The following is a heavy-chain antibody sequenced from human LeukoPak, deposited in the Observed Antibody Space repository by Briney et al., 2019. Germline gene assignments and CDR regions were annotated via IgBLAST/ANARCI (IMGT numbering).Heavy chain of an antibody. CDR1: EFTLSRYC. CDR2: INQDGSEK. Sequence: PGGSLRLSCAASEFTLSRYCMSWVRQAPGKGLEWVANINQDGSEKYYVDSVKGRFTISRDNAKNSLYLQMNSLRAEDTAVYYCATSDYWGQGTLVTVSS. J-gene: IGHJ4*02. V-gene: IGHV3-7*01. CDR3: ATSDY.